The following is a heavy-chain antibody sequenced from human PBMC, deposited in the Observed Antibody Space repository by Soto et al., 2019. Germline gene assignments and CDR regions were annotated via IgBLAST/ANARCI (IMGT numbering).Heavy chain of an antibody. V-gene: IGHV3-23*01. CDR1: GFIFSDCA. CDR3: ARDANTSGWFYWYFDL. D-gene: IGHD6-19*01. CDR2: ISGSGRST. Sequence: HPGGSLRLSCAASGFIFSDCAMSWVRQAPGKGLEWVSGISGSGRSTYYGDSVKGRFTISRDNSKSTVYLQINSLRAEDTAVYYCARDANTSGWFYWYFDLWGRGTLVTVSS. J-gene: IGHJ2*01.